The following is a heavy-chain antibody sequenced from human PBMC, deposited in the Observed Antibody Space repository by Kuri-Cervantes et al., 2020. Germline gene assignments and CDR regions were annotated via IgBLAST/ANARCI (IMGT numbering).Heavy chain of an antibody. D-gene: IGHD2-2*03. CDR1: GFTVSSNY. Sequence: GGSLRLSCAASGFTVSSNYMSWVRQAPGKGLVWVSCINSDGSTTRYADSVKGRFTISRDNAKNTLFLQVNSLRAEDTAVYYCARWIGGFDPWGQGTLVTVSS. CDR3: ARWIGGFDP. J-gene: IGHJ5*02. V-gene: IGHV3-74*01. CDR2: INSDGSTT.